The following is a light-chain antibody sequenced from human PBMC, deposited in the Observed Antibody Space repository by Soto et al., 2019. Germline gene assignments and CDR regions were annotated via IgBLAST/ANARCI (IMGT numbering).Light chain of an antibody. J-gene: IGKJ1*01. CDR1: QSVSSNF. V-gene: IGKV3-20*01. Sequence: EIVLSQSPGTLSLSPGERATLSCRASQSVSSNFLAWYQQRPGQAPRLLIYGASNRATGIPDRFSGSGSGTAFTLTISRLEPEDFAVYYCQQYGSSHRTFGQGTKVDIK. CDR3: QQYGSSHRT. CDR2: GAS.